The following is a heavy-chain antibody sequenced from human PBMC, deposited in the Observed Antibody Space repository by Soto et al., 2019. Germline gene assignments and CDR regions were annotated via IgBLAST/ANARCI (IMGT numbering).Heavy chain of an antibody. CDR1: GASTSSYY. V-gene: IGHV4-4*07. D-gene: IGHD1-26*01. Sequence: PSETLSLTCTVSGASTSSYYWSWIRQPAGKGLEWIGRIYTSGSTNYNPSLKSRVTMSVDTSKNQFSLKLSSVTAADTAVYYCARSASGSYLGTFDYWGQGTLVTVSS. CDR2: IYTSGST. J-gene: IGHJ4*02. CDR3: ARSASGSYLGTFDY.